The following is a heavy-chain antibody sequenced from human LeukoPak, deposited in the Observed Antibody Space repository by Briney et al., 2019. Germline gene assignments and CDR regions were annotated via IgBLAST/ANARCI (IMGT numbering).Heavy chain of an antibody. J-gene: IGHJ4*02. Sequence: SETLSLTRAVYGGSFSGYYWSWVRQSPGRGLEWIGRIHITESTNYNPSLKSRVTLSQDTSKSQISLRLRSVTAADTAVYYCARDHIGLIPDYWGQGILVSVSS. CDR3: ARDHIGLIPDY. D-gene: IGHD3-10*01. V-gene: IGHV4-4*07. CDR1: GGSFSGYY. CDR2: IHITEST.